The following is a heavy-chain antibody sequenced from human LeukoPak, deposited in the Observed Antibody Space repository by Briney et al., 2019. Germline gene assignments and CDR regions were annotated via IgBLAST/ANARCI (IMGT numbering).Heavy chain of an antibody. CDR3: ARLIAAAGIYYFDY. V-gene: IGHV3-21*01. Sequence: GRSLRLSCAASGFTFSSYSMNWVRQAPGKGLEWVSSISSSSSYIYYADSVKGRFTISRDNAKNSLYLQMNSLRAEDTAVYYCARLIAAAGIYYFDYWGQGTLVTVSS. CDR1: GFTFSSYS. CDR2: ISSSSSYI. D-gene: IGHD6-13*01. J-gene: IGHJ4*02.